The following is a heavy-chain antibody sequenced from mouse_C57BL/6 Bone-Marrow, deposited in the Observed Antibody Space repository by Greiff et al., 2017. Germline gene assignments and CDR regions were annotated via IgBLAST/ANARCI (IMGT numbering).Heavy chain of an antibody. Sequence: QVTLKVSGPGILQSSQTLSLTCSFSGFSLSTSGMGVSWIRQPSGKGLEWLAHIYWDDDKRYNPSLKSRLTISKDTSRNQVFLKITSVDTADTATYYCARSGIDYYGSSYVGDYYAMDYWGQGTSVTVSS. CDR1: GFSLSTSGMG. CDR2: IYWDDDK. D-gene: IGHD1-1*01. J-gene: IGHJ4*01. CDR3: ARSGIDYYGSSYVGDYYAMDY. V-gene: IGHV8-12*01.